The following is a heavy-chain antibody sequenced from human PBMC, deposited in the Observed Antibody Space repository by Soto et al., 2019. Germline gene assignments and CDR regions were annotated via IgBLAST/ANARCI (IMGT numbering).Heavy chain of an antibody. J-gene: IGHJ6*02. CDR3: ARYPHYDFWSGYPSMDV. V-gene: IGHV1-2*02. CDR1: GYTFTGYY. CDR2: INPNSGGT. Sequence: GASVKVSCKASGYTFTGYYMRWVRQAPGQGLEWMGWINPNSGGTNYAQKFQGRVTMTRDTSISTAYMELSRLRSDDTAVYYCARYPHYDFWSGYPSMDVWGQGTTVTVSS. D-gene: IGHD3-3*01.